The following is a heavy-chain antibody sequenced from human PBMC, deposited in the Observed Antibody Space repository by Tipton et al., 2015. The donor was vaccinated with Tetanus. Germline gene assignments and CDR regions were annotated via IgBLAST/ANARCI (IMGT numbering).Heavy chain of an antibody. CDR1: GASMSSSSYY. J-gene: IGHJ4*02. Sequence: TLSLTCNVSGASMSSSSYYWSWIRQSPGKGLEWIGEINHSGSTTYSPSFKSRVTISVDTPKNQFSLKLTSLTVADTAVYYCARHPPPYYYGSGSYLDYWGQGTPVTVSS. CDR2: INHSGST. V-gene: IGHV4-39*01. D-gene: IGHD3-10*01. CDR3: ARHPPPYYYGSGSYLDY.